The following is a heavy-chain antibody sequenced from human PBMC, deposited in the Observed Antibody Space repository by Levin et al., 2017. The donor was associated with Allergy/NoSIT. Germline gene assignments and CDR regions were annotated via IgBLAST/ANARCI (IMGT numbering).Heavy chain of an antibody. V-gene: IGHV5-51*01. J-gene: IGHJ3*02. Sequence: GESLKISCKGSGYSFTSYWIGWVRQMPGKGLEWMGIIYPGDSDTRYSPSFQGQVTISADKSISTAYLQWSSLKASDTAMYYCARLRPSYGPQMNAFDIWGQGTMVTVSS. CDR2: IYPGDSDT. CDR3: ARLRPSYGPQMNAFDI. CDR1: GYSFTSYW. D-gene: IGHD5-18*01.